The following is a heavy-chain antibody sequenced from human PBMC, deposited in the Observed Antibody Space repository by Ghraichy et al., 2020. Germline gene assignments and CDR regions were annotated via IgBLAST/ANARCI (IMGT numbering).Heavy chain of an antibody. CDR2: VSGSGRNT. Sequence: GESLNISCAASGFTFSSYAMSWVRQAPGKGLEWVSGVSGSGRNTFYADSVKGRFTISRDNSKNTLYLQMNSLRAEDTAVYYCAKDFCYDSSGYPCSIFDYWGQGTLVTVSS. CDR1: GFTFSSYA. V-gene: IGHV3-23*01. J-gene: IGHJ4*02. CDR3: AKDFCYDSSGYPCSIFDY. D-gene: IGHD3-22*01.